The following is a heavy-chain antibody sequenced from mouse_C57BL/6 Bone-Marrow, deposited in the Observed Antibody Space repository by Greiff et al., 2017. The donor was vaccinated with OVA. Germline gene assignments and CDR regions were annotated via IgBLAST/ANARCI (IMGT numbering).Heavy chain of an antibody. CDR1: GYTFTSYW. CDR2: IDPSDSYT. Sequence: QVQLQQPGAELVRPGTSVKLSCKASGYTFTSYWMHWVKQRPGQGLEWIGVIDPSDSYTNYNQKFKGKATLTVDTSSSTAYMQLSSLTSEDSAVYYCARDGFPPGVAYWGQGTLVTVSA. CDR3: ARDGFPPGVAY. V-gene: IGHV1-59*01. D-gene: IGHD2-3*01. J-gene: IGHJ3*01.